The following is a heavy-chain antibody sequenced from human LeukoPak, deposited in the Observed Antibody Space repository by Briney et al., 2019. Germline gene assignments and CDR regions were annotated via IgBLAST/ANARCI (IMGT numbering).Heavy chain of an antibody. CDR2: ITDSGGIT. V-gene: IGHV3-23*01. CDR1: GFTFNIYA. D-gene: IGHD5-18*01. J-gene: IGHJ4*02. CDR3: AKRYSWIDY. Sequence: GGSLRLSCAASGFTFNIYAMSWVRQAPGKGLEWVSSITDSGGITYYADSVKGRFTISRDNSKNTVSLQMDSPRAEDTAIYYCAKRYSWIDYWGQGTLVTVSS.